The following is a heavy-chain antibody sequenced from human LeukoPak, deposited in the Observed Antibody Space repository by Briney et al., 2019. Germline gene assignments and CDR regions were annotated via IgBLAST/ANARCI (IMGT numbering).Heavy chain of an antibody. D-gene: IGHD6-19*01. Sequence: GGSLRLSCAASGFTFSSYGMSWVRQAPGEGLEWVSSISGSGGSTYYADSVKGRFTISRDSSKSTVYLQMNGLRAEDTAVYYRAKGGNSGRTYYYYYMDVWGQGTTVTVAS. CDR3: AKGGNSGRTYYYYYMDV. J-gene: IGHJ6*03. CDR2: ISGSGGST. CDR1: GFTFSSYG. V-gene: IGHV3-23*01.